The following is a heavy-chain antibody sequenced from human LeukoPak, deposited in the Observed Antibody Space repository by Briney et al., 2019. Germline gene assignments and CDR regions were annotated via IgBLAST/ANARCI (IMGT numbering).Heavy chain of an antibody. CDR1: GGTFSSYA. D-gene: IGHD3-3*01. CDR2: ISAYNGNT. J-gene: IGHJ4*02. Sequence: GASVKVSCKASGGTFSSYAISWVRQAPGQGLEWMGWISAYNGNTNYAQKLQGRVTMTTDTSTSTAYMELRSLRSDDTAVYYCARGITIFGVVSATPLYYFDYWGQGTLVTVSS. CDR3: ARGITIFGVVSATPLYYFDY. V-gene: IGHV1-18*01.